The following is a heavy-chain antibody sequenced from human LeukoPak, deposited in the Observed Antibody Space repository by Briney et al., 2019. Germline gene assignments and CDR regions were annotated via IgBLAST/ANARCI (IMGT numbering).Heavy chain of an antibody. Sequence: ASVKVSCKASGYTFTRYYMHWVRQAPGQGLEWRGWINPNSGGTNYAQKFQGRVTMTRDTSVNTAYMEVNSLTSDDTSVYYCARARSRSSTYYLGYWGRGTLVGVSS. CDR2: INPNSGGT. CDR1: GYTFTRYY. D-gene: IGHD6-13*01. CDR3: ARARSRSSTYYLGY. J-gene: IGHJ4*02. V-gene: IGHV1-2*02.